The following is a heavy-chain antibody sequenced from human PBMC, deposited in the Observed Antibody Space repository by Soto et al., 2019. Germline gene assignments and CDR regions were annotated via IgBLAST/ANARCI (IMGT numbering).Heavy chain of an antibody. CDR1: GGTFSSYT. D-gene: IGHD3-22*01. V-gene: IGHV1-69*02. Sequence: QVQLVQSGAEVKKPGSSVKVSCKASGGTFSSYTISWVRQAPGQGLEWMGRIIPILGIANYAQKFQGRVTITADKSTSTAYMELSSLRSEDTAVYSCARGDSSGYWTGGYFDYWGQGTLVTVSS. J-gene: IGHJ4*02. CDR3: ARGDSSGYWTGGYFDY. CDR2: IIPILGIA.